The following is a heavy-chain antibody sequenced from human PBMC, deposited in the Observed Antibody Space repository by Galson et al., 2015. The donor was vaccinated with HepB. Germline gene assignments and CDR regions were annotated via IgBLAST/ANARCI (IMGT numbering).Heavy chain of an antibody. Sequence: SLRLSCAASGFTFSSYSMNWVRQAPGKGLEWVSYISSSSSTIYYADSVKGRFTISRDNAKNSLYLQMNSLRDEDTAVYYCARVKGGGSYPDAFDIWGQGTMVTVSS. CDR1: GFTFSSYS. D-gene: IGHD1-26*01. CDR3: ARVKGGGSYPDAFDI. V-gene: IGHV3-48*02. CDR2: ISSSSSTI. J-gene: IGHJ3*02.